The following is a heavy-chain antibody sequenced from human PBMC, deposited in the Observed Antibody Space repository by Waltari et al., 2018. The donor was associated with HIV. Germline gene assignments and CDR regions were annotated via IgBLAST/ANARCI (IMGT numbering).Heavy chain of an antibody. CDR3: AKDADGDYYFDY. CDR1: GFPFSSSA. J-gene: IGHJ4*02. D-gene: IGHD4-17*01. CDR2: ISGSGGST. Sequence: EVQLLESGGGLVQPGGSLRLSCAASGFPFSSSAMSWVRQAPGKGLEWVSAISGSGGSTYYADSVKGRFTISRDNSKNTLYLQMNSLRAEDTAVYYCAKDADGDYYFDYWGQGTLVTVSS. V-gene: IGHV3-23*01.